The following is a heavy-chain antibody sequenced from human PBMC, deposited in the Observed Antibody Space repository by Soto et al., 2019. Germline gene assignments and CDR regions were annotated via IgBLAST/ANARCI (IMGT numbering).Heavy chain of an antibody. D-gene: IGHD6-6*01. V-gene: IGHV1-69*06. CDR3: ARVASIAARPGLAFDI. J-gene: IGHJ3*02. Sequence: QVQLVQSGAEVKKPGSSVKVSCKASGGTFSSYAISWVRQAPGQGLEWMGGIIPIFGTANYAQKVQGRVTITADKSTSTAYMELSSLRSEDTAVYYCARVASIAARPGLAFDIWGQGTMVTVSS. CDR1: GGTFSSYA. CDR2: IIPIFGTA.